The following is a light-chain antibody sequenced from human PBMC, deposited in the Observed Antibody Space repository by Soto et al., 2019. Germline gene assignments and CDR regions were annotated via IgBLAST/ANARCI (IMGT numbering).Light chain of an antibody. V-gene: IGLV1-47*01. Sequence: QSVLTQPPSASGTPGQTVTISCSGSSSIIGSAYIYWYQHLPGTAPKLLIYRNNQRPSGVPDRFSASKSGTSASLAISGLRSEDDADYYCAAWDDSLVVFGGGTQLTVL. CDR1: SSIIGSAY. J-gene: IGLJ2*01. CDR2: RNN. CDR3: AAWDDSLVV.